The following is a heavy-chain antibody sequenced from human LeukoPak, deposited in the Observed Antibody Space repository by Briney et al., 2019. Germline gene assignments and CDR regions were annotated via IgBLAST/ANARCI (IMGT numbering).Heavy chain of an antibody. Sequence: GGSLRLSCAASGFTFNSYAMGWVRQAPGKGLEWVSTISSSSGDTYYADSVKGRLTVSRDNSKNTLYLQMNGLRAEDTAVYYCAKVGYCSSTSCPTYVDYWGQGTLVTVSS. J-gene: IGHJ4*02. V-gene: IGHV3-23*01. D-gene: IGHD2-2*01. CDR3: AKVGYCSSTSCPTYVDY. CDR2: ISSSSGDT. CDR1: GFTFNSYA.